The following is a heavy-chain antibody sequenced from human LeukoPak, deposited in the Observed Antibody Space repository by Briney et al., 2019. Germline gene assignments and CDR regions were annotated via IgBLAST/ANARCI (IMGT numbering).Heavy chain of an antibody. J-gene: IGHJ4*02. CDR3: ARRALRDYYGSGTCDY. V-gene: IGHV7-4-1*02. Sequence: ASVKVSCKASGYTFTSYAMNWVRQAPGQGLEWMGWINTNTGNPTYAQGFTGRFVFSLDTSVSTAYLQISSLKAEDTAVYYCARRALRDYYGSGTCDYWGQGTLVTVSS. CDR2: INTNTGNP. CDR1: GYTFTSYA. D-gene: IGHD3-10*01.